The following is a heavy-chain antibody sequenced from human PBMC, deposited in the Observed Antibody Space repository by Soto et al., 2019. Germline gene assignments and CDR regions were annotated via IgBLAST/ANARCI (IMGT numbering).Heavy chain of an antibody. D-gene: IGHD3-22*01. CDR1: DYSFNTYW. V-gene: IGHV5-51*01. CDR3: ARKDKSGYFNWFDP. CDR2: IYPGDSDT. Sequence: PGESLKISCKGSDYSFNTYWIAWVRQMPGKGLEWMGIIYPGDSDTRYSPSFQGQVTISADRSTSTVFLQWASLKASDTAVYFCARKDKSGYFNWFDPWGQGTLVTV. J-gene: IGHJ5*02.